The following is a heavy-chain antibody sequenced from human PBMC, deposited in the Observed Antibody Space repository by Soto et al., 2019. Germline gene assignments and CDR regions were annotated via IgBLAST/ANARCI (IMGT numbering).Heavy chain of an antibody. J-gene: IGHJ4*02. D-gene: IGHD2-2*02. CDR2: IIPMFGTS. CDR1: GGTFSGYA. Sequence: ASVKVSCKASGGTFSGYAISWVLQAPGQGLEWMGEIIPMFGTSNYAQKFQGRVTITADESTSTAYMELSSLRSEDTAVYYCARGSCSSTSCYKEYYFDLWGQGTLVTVSS. V-gene: IGHV1-69*13. CDR3: ARGSCSSTSCYKEYYFDL.